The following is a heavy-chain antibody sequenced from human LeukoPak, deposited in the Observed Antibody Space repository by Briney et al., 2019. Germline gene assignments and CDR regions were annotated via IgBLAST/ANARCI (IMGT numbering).Heavy chain of an antibody. CDR2: IIPILGIA. CDR1: GGTFSSYA. J-gene: IGHJ4*02. Sequence: GASVKVSCKASGGTFSSYAISWVRQAPGQGLEWMGRIIPILGIANYAQKFQGRVTITADKSTSTAYMELSSLRSEDTAVYYCATGGHDVVVPDYWGQGTLVTVSS. D-gene: IGHD2-15*01. CDR3: ATGGHDVVVPDY. V-gene: IGHV1-69*04.